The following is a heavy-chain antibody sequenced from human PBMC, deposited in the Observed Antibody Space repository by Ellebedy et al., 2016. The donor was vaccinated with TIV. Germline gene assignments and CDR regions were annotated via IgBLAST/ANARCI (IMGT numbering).Heavy chain of an antibody. CDR1: GFTFSSYT. CDR2: ISTSSTYI. J-gene: IGHJ2*01. D-gene: IGHD4-17*01. Sequence: GESLKISCAASGFTFSSYTMNWVRQAPGKGLEWVSSISTSSTYIYYADSVKGRFTISRDNPKNSLYLQLNSRRAEDTAVYYCTRKVPAPTTVPPNWYFDLWGRGTLVTVSS. CDR3: TRKVPAPTTVPPNWYFDL. V-gene: IGHV3-21*01.